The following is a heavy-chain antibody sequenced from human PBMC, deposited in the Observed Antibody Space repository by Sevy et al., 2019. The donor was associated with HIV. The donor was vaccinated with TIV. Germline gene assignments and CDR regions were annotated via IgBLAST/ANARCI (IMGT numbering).Heavy chain of an antibody. CDR2: ISGSGGRI. J-gene: IGHJ3*02. D-gene: IGHD5-18*01. Sequence: GGSLRLSCAASGFTFSNYAMSWVRQAPGKGLEWVSAISGSGGRIYYADSVKGRFTISRDNSKNSLYLQMNSLRAEDTAVYYCARYEEDTTLVNAFDIWGQGTMVTVSS. CDR1: GFTFSNYA. CDR3: ARYEEDTTLVNAFDI. V-gene: IGHV3-23*01.